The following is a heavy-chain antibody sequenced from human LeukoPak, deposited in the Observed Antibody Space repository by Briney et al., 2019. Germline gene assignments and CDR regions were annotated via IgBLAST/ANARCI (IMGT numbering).Heavy chain of an antibody. CDR1: GFTFYSYA. Sequence: GGSLRLSCAASGFTFYSYAMSWVRQAPGKGLEWVSTISAGGDSTYYADSVKGRFTISRDNSKSTLYLQMNSLRAEDTAVYYCAKDSGDFWRAYYFDSWGQGTLVTVSS. CDR3: AKDSGDFWRAYYFDS. D-gene: IGHD3-3*01. V-gene: IGHV3-23*01. J-gene: IGHJ4*02. CDR2: ISAGGDST.